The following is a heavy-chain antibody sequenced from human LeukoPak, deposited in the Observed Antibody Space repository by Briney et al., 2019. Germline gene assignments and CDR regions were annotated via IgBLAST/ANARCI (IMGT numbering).Heavy chain of an antibody. CDR1: GYTFTSYA. CDR3: ARDPWPIAAAGTGDY. V-gene: IGHV7-4-1*02. CDR2: INTNTGNP. D-gene: IGHD6-13*01. Sequence: ASVQVSCKASGYTFTSYAMNWVRQAPGQGLEWMGWINTNTGNPTYAQGFTGRFVFSLDTSVSTAYLQISSLKAEDTAVYYCARDPWPIAAAGTGDYWGQGTLVTVSS. J-gene: IGHJ4*02.